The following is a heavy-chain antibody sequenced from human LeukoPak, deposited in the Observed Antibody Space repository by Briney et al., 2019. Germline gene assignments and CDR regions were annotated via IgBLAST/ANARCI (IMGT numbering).Heavy chain of an antibody. D-gene: IGHD6-19*01. CDR1: GYTFTSYA. CDR2: INTNTGNP. Sequence: GASVKVSCKASGYTFTSYAMNWVRQAPGQGLGWMGWINTNTGNPTYAQGFTGRFVFSLDTSVSTAYLQISSLKAEDTAVYYCARAIAVAGTTIFDYWGQGTLVTVSS. V-gene: IGHV7-4-1*02. J-gene: IGHJ4*02. CDR3: ARAIAVAGTTIFDY.